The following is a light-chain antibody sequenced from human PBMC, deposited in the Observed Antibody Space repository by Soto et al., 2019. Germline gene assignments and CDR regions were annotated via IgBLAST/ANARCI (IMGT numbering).Light chain of an antibody. V-gene: IGKV3-15*01. CDR3: QQYYSWPLT. J-gene: IGKJ4*01. Sequence: EIVMTQPPATLSVSPGDRVTLSCRASESLTNNLAWYQQKPGQAPRLLIHGASTRATGIPARFSGSGSGTEFTLTISSLQSEDFAVYYCQQYYSWPLTFGGGTKVDIK. CDR1: ESLTNN. CDR2: GAS.